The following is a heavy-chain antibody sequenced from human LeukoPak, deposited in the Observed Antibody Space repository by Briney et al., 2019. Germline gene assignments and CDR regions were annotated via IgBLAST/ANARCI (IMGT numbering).Heavy chain of an antibody. J-gene: IGHJ4*02. CDR2: IYYSGST. Sequence: SETLSLTCTVSGGSISSYYWSWIRQPPGKGLEWIGYIYYSGSTNYNPSLKSRVTISVDTSKNQFSLKLSSVTAADTAVYYCARHYRIFPPFDYWGQGTLVTVSS. D-gene: IGHD2/OR15-2a*01. CDR1: GGSISSYY. V-gene: IGHV4-59*08. CDR3: ARHYRIFPPFDY.